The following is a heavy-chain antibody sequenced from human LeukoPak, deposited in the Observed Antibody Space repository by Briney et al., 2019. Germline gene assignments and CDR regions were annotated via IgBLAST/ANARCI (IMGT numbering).Heavy chain of an antibody. V-gene: IGHV4-39*01. CDR3: AGIVEDSGYDSIDY. D-gene: IGHD5-12*01. Sequence: SETLSLTCTVSGGSISSSSYYWGWIRQPPGKGLEWIGSIYYSGSTYYNPSLKSRVTISVDTSKNQFSLKLSSVTAADTAVYYCAGIVEDSGYDSIDYWGQGTLVTVSS. CDR2: IYYSGST. J-gene: IGHJ4*02. CDR1: GGSISSSSYY.